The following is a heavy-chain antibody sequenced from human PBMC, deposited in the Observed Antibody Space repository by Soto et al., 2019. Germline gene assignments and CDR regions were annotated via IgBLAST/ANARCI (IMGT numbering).Heavy chain of an antibody. J-gene: IGHJ4*02. D-gene: IGHD4-4*01. V-gene: IGHV3-23*01. CDR2: IGGSGGNR. CDR1: GFTFNAYA. Sequence: EVQLLESGGGLVQPGGSLRLSCAASGFTFNAYAMTWVRQAPGKGLEWVSAIGGSGGNRYYADSVRGRFTISRDNSKGTVDLHMNSLRVEDTAVYYCARVASDYINAVDNWGQGILVTVSS. CDR3: ARVASDYINAVDN.